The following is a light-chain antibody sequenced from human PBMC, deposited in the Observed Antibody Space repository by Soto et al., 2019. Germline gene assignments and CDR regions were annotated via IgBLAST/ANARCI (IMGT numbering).Light chain of an antibody. CDR1: SSDIGGYNY. CDR3: SLYTSSSTL. V-gene: IGLV2-14*01. CDR2: EVS. Sequence: QSALTQPASVSGSPGQSITISCTGTSSDIGGYNYVSWYQQHPGKAPKLMIYEVSYRPSGVSNRFSGSKSGTTASLTISGLQAEDEADYYCSLYTSSSTLFGGGTKLTVL. J-gene: IGLJ2*01.